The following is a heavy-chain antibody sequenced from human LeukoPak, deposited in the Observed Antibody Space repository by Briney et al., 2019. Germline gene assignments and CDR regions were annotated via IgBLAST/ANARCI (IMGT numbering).Heavy chain of an antibody. CDR3: ARDAGYYYDKWGAFDI. CDR2: IYYSGST. CDR1: GGSFSGYY. Sequence: SETLSLTCAVDGGSFSGYYWSWIRQPPGKGLEWIGSIYYSGSTYYNPSLKSRVTISVDTSKNQFSLKLSSVTAAATAVYYCARDAGYYYDKWGAFDIWGQGTMVTVSS. D-gene: IGHD3-22*01. V-gene: IGHV4-34*01. J-gene: IGHJ3*02.